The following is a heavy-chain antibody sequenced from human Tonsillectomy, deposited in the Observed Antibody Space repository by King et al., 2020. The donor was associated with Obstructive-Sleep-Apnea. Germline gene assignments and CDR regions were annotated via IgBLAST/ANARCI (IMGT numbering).Heavy chain of an antibody. D-gene: IGHD2-21*02. J-gene: IGHJ4*02. CDR1: GFTFDRYA. V-gene: IGHV3-23*04. CDR3: AKEERHIVVVTGFDY. CDR2: ISGSGHRT. Sequence: VQLVESGGGLVQPGGSLRLSCAASGFTFDRYAMSWVRQAPGKGLEWVSGISGSGHRTYYADSVKGRFTISRDNPKNTLYLHMNSLRAEDTAVYYCAKEERHIVVVTGFDYWGQGTLVTVSS.